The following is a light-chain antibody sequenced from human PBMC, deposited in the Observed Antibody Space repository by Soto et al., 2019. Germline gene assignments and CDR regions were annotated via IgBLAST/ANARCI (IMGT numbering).Light chain of an antibody. CDR3: QQYGTSQLT. CDR2: DAS. CDR1: QSVSNNY. V-gene: IGKV3-20*01. J-gene: IGKJ4*01. Sequence: EIVLTQSPGTLSLSPGERATLSCRASQSVSNNYLAWYQQKPGQAPRLLIYDASRRATDIPARFNGSGSGTDFTLTISRLEAEDFAVYYCQQYGTSQLTVGGGTKVEIK.